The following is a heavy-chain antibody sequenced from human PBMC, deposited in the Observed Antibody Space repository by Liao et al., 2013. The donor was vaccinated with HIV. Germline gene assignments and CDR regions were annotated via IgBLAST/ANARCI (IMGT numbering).Heavy chain of an antibody. CDR2: INQSGRT. CDR3: SRGEYCSGGGCRSDS. CDR1: GGSITSGDHY. D-gene: IGHD2-15*01. J-gene: IGHJ5*01. Sequence: QVQLQESGPGLVKPSETLSLTCTVSGGSITSGDHYWSWIRQPAGKGLEWIGEINQSGRTTYKPSLKGRVTISEDPSKNHLSLKLSSVTAADTAVYYCSRGEYCSGGGCRSDSWGQGILVTISS. V-gene: IGHV4-61*10.